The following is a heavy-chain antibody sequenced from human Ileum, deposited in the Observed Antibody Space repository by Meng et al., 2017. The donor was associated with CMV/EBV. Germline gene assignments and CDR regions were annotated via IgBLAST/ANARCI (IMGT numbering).Heavy chain of an antibody. D-gene: IGHD3-22*01. CDR2: MSSSGSTI. J-gene: IGHJ4*02. Sequence: GGSLRLSCAASGFTFSSYEMNWVRQAPGKGLEWVSYMSSSGSTIYYADSVKGRFTISRDDANNSLYLQMNSLRAEDTAVYYCARDSITAEGYYYDSSGFWGQGTLVTVSS. CDR1: GFTFSSYE. CDR3: ARDSITAEGYYYDSSGF. V-gene: IGHV3-48*03.